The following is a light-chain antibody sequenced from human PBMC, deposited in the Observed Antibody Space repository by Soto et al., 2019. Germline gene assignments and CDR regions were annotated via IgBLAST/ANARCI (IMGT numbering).Light chain of an antibody. Sequence: DIVMTQSPLSLPVTPGEPASISCRSSQSLLHSNGYNYLDWYLQKPGQSPQLLIYLGSNRASGVPDRLSGSGSGTDFTLKFSRVEAEDVGVYYCMQALQTPRTFGEGTKVEI. CDR3: MQALQTPRT. CDR1: QSLLHSNGYNY. CDR2: LGS. J-gene: IGKJ1*01. V-gene: IGKV2-28*01.